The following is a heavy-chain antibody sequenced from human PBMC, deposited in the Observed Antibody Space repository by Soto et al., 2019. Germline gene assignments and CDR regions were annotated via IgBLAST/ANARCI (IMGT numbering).Heavy chain of an antibody. CDR2: VSKSGNSI. V-gene: IGHV3-21*01. Sequence: PGGSLRLSWEASGFTFTSDSMNWVRQAPGKGLEWVSSVSKSGNSIYYADSVKGRFTISRDNTKNSLSLQMDSLRAEDTAVYYCARSLRAVVGLDTFDIWGQGTMVTVSS. J-gene: IGHJ3*02. CDR1: GFTFTSDS. CDR3: ARSLRAVVGLDTFDI. D-gene: IGHD6-19*01.